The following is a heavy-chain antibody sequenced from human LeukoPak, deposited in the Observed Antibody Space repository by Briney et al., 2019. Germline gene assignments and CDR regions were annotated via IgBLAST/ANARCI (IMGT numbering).Heavy chain of an antibody. V-gene: IGHV3-48*01. CDR1: GFTFTFSSYG. CDR2: IGPGGSPI. D-gene: IGHD3-16*01. J-gene: IGHJ4*02. Sequence: GGSLRLSCAASGFTFTFSSYGMSWVRQVPGKGPEWVSYIGPGGSPIDYADSVKGRFTISRDNAKNSLYLQMNSLRAEDTAVYYCASGGGMNWGQGTLVTVSS. CDR3: ASGGGMN.